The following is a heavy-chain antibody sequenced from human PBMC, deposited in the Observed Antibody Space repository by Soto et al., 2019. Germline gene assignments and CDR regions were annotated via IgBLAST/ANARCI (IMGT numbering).Heavy chain of an antibody. J-gene: IGHJ5*02. CDR1: GFTFSYYW. Sequence: PGGSLRLSCAASGFTFSYYWMHWVRQAPGQGLVWVSAISGSGGSTYYADSVKGRFTISRDNSKNTLYLQMNSLRAEDTAVYYCAKVLYLEPGGFYWIDLRGQGTLVTLSS. D-gene: IGHD1-20*01. CDR3: AKVLYLEPGGFYWIDL. CDR2: ISGSGGST. V-gene: IGHV3-23*01.